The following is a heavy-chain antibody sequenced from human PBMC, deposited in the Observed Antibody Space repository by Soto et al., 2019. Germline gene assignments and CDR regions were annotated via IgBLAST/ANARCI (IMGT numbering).Heavy chain of an antibody. J-gene: IGHJ3*02. CDR3: TTTRPGTNVFDN. CDR2: IRSKTDGGTT. Sequence: EVQLVESGGGLVEPGGSLRLSCAASGITFSNAWMNWVRKAPGKGLEYIGRIRSKTDGGTTEYAAPVEGRFTVSRDDSKHTLYLQMSGLKTEDTAVYYCTTTRPGTNVFDNWCQGTLVNVSS. D-gene: IGHD6-13*01. V-gene: IGHV3-15*01. CDR1: GITFSNAW.